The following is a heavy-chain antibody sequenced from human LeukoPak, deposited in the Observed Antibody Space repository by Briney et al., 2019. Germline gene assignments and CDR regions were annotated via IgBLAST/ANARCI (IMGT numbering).Heavy chain of an antibody. V-gene: IGHV3-48*03. CDR1: GFTFSSYE. Sequence: GGSLRLSCAVSGFTFSSYEMNWVRQAPGRGLEWVSYISSSGSTIYYADSVKGRFTISRDNSKNTLYLQMNSLRAEDTAMYYCAKVEAYYGSGSDFDYWGQGTLVTVSS. CDR3: AKVEAYYGSGSDFDY. CDR2: ISSSGSTI. D-gene: IGHD3-10*01. J-gene: IGHJ4*02.